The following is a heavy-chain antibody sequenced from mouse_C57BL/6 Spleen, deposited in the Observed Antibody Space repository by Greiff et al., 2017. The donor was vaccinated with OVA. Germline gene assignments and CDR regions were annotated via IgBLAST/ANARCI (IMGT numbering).Heavy chain of an antibody. J-gene: IGHJ3*01. V-gene: IGHV1-55*01. D-gene: IGHD2-3*01. CDR2: IYPGSGST. CDR3: ARGGYYPAWFAY. CDR1: GYTFTSYW. Sequence: VQLQQPGAELVKPGASVKMSCKASGYTFTSYWITWVKQRPGQGLEWIGDIYPGSGSTNYNEKFKSKATLTVDTSSSTAYMQLSSLTSEDSAVYYCARGGYYPAWFAYWGQGTLVTVSA.